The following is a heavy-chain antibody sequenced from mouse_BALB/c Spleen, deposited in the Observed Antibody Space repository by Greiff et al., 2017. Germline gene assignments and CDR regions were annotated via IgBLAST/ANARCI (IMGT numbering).Heavy chain of an antibody. CDR2: INSNGGST. Sequence: EVKLVESGGGLVKLGGSLKLSCAASGFTFSSYYMSWVRQTPEKRLELVAAINSNGGSTYYPDTVKGRFTISRDNAKNTLYLQMSSLKSEDTALYYCARRLPDYWYFDVWGAGTTVTVSS. D-gene: IGHD2-2*01. J-gene: IGHJ1*01. CDR3: ARRLPDYWYFDV. CDR1: GFTFSSYY. V-gene: IGHV5-6-2*01.